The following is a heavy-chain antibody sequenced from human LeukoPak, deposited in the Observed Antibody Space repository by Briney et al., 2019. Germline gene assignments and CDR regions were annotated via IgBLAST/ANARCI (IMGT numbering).Heavy chain of an antibody. Sequence: SETLSLTCTVSGGSISSYYWSWIRQPPGKGLEWIGYIYYSGSTNYNPSLKSRVTISVDKSKNQFSLKLSSVTAADTAVYYCARTTEAHSWRTRYYDYYMDVWGKGTTVTVSS. CDR1: GGSISSYY. CDR3: ARTTEAHSWRTRYYDYYMDV. D-gene: IGHD6-13*01. J-gene: IGHJ6*03. CDR2: IYYSGST. V-gene: IGHV4-59*01.